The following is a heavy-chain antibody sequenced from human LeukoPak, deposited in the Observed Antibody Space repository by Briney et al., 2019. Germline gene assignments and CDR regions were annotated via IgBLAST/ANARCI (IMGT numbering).Heavy chain of an antibody. Sequence: GGSLRLSCAASGVTFSSDAMSWGRQAPGKGLEWVSAVSGSGGTTYYADSVKGRFTISRDNSKNTLYVQMNSLRAEDTAVYYCAKTSRVNSAYDSPFDYWGQGTLVTVSS. V-gene: IGHV3-23*01. CDR2: VSGSGGTT. CDR3: AKTSRVNSAYDSPFDY. J-gene: IGHJ4*02. CDR1: GVTFSSDA. D-gene: IGHD3-3*01.